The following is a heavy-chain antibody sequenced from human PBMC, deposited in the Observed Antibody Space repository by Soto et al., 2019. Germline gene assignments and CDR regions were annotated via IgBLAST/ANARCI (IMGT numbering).Heavy chain of an antibody. J-gene: IGHJ5*02. V-gene: IGHV1-8*01. CDR2: MNPNSGNT. CDR1: GYTFTSYD. Sequence: ASVEVSCKASGYTFTSYDINWVRLATGQGLEWMGWMNPNSGNTGYAQKFQGRVTMTRNTSISTAYMELSSLRSEDTAVYYCAREEVLRYFDWLLPADNWFDPWGQGTLVTVSS. CDR3: AREEVLRYFDWLLPADNWFDP. D-gene: IGHD3-9*01.